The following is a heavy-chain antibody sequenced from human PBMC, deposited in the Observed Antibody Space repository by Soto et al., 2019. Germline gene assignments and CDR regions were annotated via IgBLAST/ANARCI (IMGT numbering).Heavy chain of an antibody. V-gene: IGHV3-7*05. J-gene: IGHJ6*02. CDR3: ASGIVGATTYGMDV. Sequence: PGGSLRLSCAASGFTFSSHWMSWVRQAPGKGLEWVANIKPDGSEKWYVDSVKGRFTISRDNAKNSLYLQMNSLRAEDTALYYCASGIVGATTYGMDVRGQGTTVTVSS. D-gene: IGHD1-26*01. CDR2: IKPDGSEK. CDR1: GFTFSSHW.